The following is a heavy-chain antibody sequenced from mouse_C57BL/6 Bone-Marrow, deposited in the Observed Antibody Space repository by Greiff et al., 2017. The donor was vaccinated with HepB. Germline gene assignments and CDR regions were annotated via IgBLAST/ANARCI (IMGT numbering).Heavy chain of an antibody. CDR2: INPSTGGT. D-gene: IGHD1-2*01. CDR1: GYSFTGYY. CDR3: ARLAAYAMDY. J-gene: IGHJ4*01. V-gene: IGHV1-42*01. Sequence: EVQLQHSGPELVKPGASVKISCKASGYSFTGYYMNWVKQSPEKSLEWIGEINPSTGGTTYNQKFKAKATLTVDKSSSTAYMQLKSLTSEDSAVYYCARLAAYAMDYWGQGTSVTVSS.